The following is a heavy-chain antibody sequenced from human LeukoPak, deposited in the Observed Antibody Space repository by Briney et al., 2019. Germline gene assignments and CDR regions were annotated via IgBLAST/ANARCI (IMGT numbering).Heavy chain of an antibody. CDR2: ISYDGSNK. CDR3: ATHTPRYSSSWNAFDI. J-gene: IGHJ3*02. D-gene: IGHD6-13*01. Sequence: PGRSLRLSCAASGFTFSSYAMHWVRQAPVKGLEWVAVISYDGSNKYYADSVKGRFTISRDNSKNTLYLQMNSLRAEDTAVYYCATHTPRYSSSWNAFDIWGQGTMVTVSS. V-gene: IGHV3-30-3*01. CDR1: GFTFSSYA.